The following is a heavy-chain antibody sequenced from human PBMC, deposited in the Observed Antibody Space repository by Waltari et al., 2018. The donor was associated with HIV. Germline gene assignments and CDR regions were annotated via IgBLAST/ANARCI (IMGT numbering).Heavy chain of an antibody. CDR3: ARDASTQAWGSPSSFDI. D-gene: IGHD3-16*01. J-gene: IGHJ3*02. CDR2: INAGNGNT. CDR1: GYTFTSYA. Sequence: QVQLVQSGAEAKKPGASVKVSCKASGYTFTSYAMHWVRQAPGQRLEWMGWINAGNGNTKYSQKFQGRVTITRDTSASTAYMELSSLRSEDTAVYFCARDASTQAWGSPSSFDIWGQGTMVTVSS. V-gene: IGHV1-3*01.